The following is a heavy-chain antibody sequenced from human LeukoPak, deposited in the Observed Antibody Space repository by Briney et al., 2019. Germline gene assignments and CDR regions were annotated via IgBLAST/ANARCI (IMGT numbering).Heavy chain of an antibody. D-gene: IGHD6-19*01. J-gene: IGHJ5*02. Sequence: GGSLRLSCAASGVIVSRNFMSWVRQAPGKGLQWVAIMYAGGTTDYSDSVRGRFHISRDSSNNTLSLQINSLRVEDTAVYYCARGSGSGWPLDRWGQGALVTVSS. V-gene: IGHV3-53*01. CDR2: MYAGGTT. CDR3: ARGSGSGWPLDR. CDR1: GVIVSRNF.